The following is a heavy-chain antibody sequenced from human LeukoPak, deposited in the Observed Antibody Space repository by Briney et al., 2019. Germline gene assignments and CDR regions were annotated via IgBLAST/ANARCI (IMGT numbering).Heavy chain of an antibody. V-gene: IGHV3-21*01. J-gene: IGHJ4*02. D-gene: IGHD1-26*01. CDR2: ISSSSSYI. CDR1: GFTFSSYS. Sequence: GGSLRLSCAASGFTFSSYSVNWVRQAPGKGLEWVSSISSSSSYIYYADSVKGRFTISRDNAKNSLYLQMNSLRAEDTAVYYCARDLGRYTADYWGQGTLVTVSS. CDR3: ARDLGRYTADY.